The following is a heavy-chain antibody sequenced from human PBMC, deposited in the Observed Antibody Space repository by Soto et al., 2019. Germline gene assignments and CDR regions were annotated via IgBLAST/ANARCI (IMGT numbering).Heavy chain of an antibody. CDR3: ARGQRRGGSSGWSL. D-gene: IGHD6-19*01. J-gene: IGHJ4*02. CDR1: GGPFSGYY. V-gene: IGHV4-34*01. CDR2: INHSGGT. Sequence: FSGYGGPFSGYYWSWIRQTPGKGLEWIGEINHSGGTNYKPSLKSRVTISVDTSKNQFSLNLNSVTAADTAVYYFARGQRRGGSSGWSLWGQGTLVTVSS.